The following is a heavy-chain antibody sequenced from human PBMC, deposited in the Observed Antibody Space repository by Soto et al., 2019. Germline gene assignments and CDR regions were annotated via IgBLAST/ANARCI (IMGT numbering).Heavy chain of an antibody. CDR1: GFPFSMSA. CDR2: TGLNGRTT. CDR3: ATVHSTSRSFDY. Sequence: GGSLRLSCAASGFPFSMSAMTWVRQAPGKGLEWVSTTGLNGRTTYYADSVKGRFTVSRDNTKNTLDLQMASLRAEDTAAYYCATVHSTSRSFDYWGQGTLVTV. J-gene: IGHJ4*02. V-gene: IGHV3-23*01. D-gene: IGHD6-6*01.